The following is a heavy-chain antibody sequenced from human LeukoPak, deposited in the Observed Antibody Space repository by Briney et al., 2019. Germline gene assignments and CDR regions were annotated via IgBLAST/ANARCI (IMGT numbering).Heavy chain of an antibody. CDR1: GFTFSSHL. J-gene: IGHJ3*02. CDR2: ISYDGSNK. V-gene: IGHV3-30-3*01. CDR3: ARDWAEDSSSWYFAFDI. Sequence: GGSLRLSCAASGFTFSSHLMHWVRQAPGKGLEWVAVISYDGSNKYYADSVKGRFTISRDNSKNTLYLQMNSLRAEDTAVYYCARDWAEDSSSWYFAFDIWGQGTMVTVSS. D-gene: IGHD6-13*01.